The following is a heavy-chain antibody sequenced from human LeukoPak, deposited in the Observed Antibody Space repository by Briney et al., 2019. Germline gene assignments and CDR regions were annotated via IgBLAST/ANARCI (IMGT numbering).Heavy chain of an antibody. CDR3: ARQALLAVMDGAFDI. CDR1: GGSISSSSYY. Sequence: PSETLSLTCTVSGGSISSSSYYWGWVRQPPGKGLAWIGRIYYSGSTYYNPSLKSRVTISVDTSKNQFSLKLSSVTAADTAVYYRARQALLAVMDGAFDIWGQGTMVTVSS. CDR2: IYYSGST. J-gene: IGHJ3*02. D-gene: IGHD6-19*01. V-gene: IGHV4-39*07.